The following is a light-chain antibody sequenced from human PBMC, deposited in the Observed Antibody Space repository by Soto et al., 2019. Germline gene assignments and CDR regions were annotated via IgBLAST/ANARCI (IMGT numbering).Light chain of an antibody. CDR3: QQRSQYPYT. Sequence: DIQLTQSPSFLSESVEDRVTISCRASYDISSSLAWYQQEPGKPPKLLIYDSSTLQTGVPSRFTGSGSGRKFTLTIRGLQFGELATQVGQQRSQYPYTCGKGTKLE. CDR1: YDISSS. CDR2: DSS. J-gene: IGKJ2*01. V-gene: IGKV1-9*01.